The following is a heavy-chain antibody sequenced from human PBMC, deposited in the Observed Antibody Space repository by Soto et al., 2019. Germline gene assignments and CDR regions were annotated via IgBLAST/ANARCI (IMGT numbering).Heavy chain of an antibody. V-gene: IGHV4-59*01. J-gene: IGHJ4*02. CDR2: IYYSGST. Sequence: SETLCLTCTVSGGSISGYYWSWIRQPPGKGLEWIGYIYYSGSTNYNPSLKSRVTISVDTSKNQLSLKLSSVTAADTAVYYCARDGDTYFDYWGQGTLVTVSS. D-gene: IGHD3-3*01. CDR3: ARDGDTYFDY. CDR1: GGSISGYY.